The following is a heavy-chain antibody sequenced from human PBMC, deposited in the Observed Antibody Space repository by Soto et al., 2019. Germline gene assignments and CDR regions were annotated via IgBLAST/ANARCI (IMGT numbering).Heavy chain of an antibody. J-gene: IGHJ6*03. D-gene: IGHD4-17*01. Sequence: EVLLVESGGGLVQPDRPLRLSCEDSGFNFENYAMHWVRQAPGKGLEWVSAISWNSGQLDYAGSVRGRFTISRDNGKNSLYLEMNSLRPDDTALYFCAKDKSTGEYSYYRYMDVWGRGTTVIVSS. CDR1: GFNFENYA. V-gene: IGHV3-9*01. CDR2: ISWNSGQL. CDR3: AKDKSTGEYSYYRYMDV.